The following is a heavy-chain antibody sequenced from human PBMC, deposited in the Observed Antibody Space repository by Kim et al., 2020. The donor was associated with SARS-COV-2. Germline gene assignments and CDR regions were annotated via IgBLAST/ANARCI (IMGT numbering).Heavy chain of an antibody. D-gene: IGHD3-22*01. CDR2: IYYSGST. CDR1: GGSISSYY. CDR3: ARGNYDSSGYYAN. Sequence: SETLSLTCTVSGGSISSYYWSWIRQPPGKGLEWIGYIYYSGSTNYNPSLKSRVTISVDTSKNQFSLKLSSVTAADTAVYYCARGNYDSSGYYANWGQGTLVTVYS. J-gene: IGHJ4*02. V-gene: IGHV4-59*01.